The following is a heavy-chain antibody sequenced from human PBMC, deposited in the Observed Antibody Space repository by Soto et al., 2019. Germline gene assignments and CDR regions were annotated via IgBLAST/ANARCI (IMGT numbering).Heavy chain of an antibody. V-gene: IGHV3-30-3*01. CDR1: GFTFSSYA. CDR2: ISYDGSNK. D-gene: IGHD5-12*01. CDR3: ARGALKMATTPGGY. Sequence: QVQLVESGGGVVQPGRSLRLSCAASGFTFSSYAMHWVRQAPGKGLEWVAVISYDGSNKYYADSVKGRFTISRDNSKNTLYLQMNSLRAEDTAVYYCARGALKMATTPGGYWGQGTLVTVSS. J-gene: IGHJ4*02.